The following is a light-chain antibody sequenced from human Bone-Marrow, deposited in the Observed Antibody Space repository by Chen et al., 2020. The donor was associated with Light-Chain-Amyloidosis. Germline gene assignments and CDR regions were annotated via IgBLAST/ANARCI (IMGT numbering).Light chain of an antibody. CDR1: QGLVHSDGNTY. V-gene: IGKV2-30*02. CDR2: KVF. J-gene: IGKJ2*01. Sequence: DVVMTQSPLSLSVSLGQPASISCRSSQGLVHSDGNTYLNWFHQRPGQSPRRLIYKVFNRDSGVPDRFSGSASGTDFTLKISRVDAEDVGIYYCMQGTHWPPVTFGQGTKLEIK. CDR3: MQGTHWPPVT.